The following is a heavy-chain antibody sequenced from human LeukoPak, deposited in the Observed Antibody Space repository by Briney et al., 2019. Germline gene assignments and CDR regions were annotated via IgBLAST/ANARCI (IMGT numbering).Heavy chain of an antibody. J-gene: IGHJ3*01. CDR3: ASGGADDAFDV. Sequence: GRSLRLSCAASGFTFSSYGMHWVRQAPGKGLEWVAVIWYDGSNKYYADSVKGRFTISRDNSKNTLYLQMNSLRAEDTAVYYCASGGADDAFDVWGQGTMVTVYS. CDR1: GFTFSSYG. V-gene: IGHV3-33*01. CDR2: IWYDGSNK. D-gene: IGHD1-26*01.